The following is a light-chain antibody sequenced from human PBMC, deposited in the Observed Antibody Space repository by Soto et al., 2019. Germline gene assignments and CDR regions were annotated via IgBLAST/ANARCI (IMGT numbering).Light chain of an antibody. J-gene: IGKJ1*01. V-gene: IGKV1-5*01. CDR1: QTINNR. CDR3: QQYDSFWTM. Sequence: DIQMTQSPSTLSASVGDRVTIPCRASQTINNRLAWYQQKPGKAPKLLIYDVSSLESGVPSRFSGSGSGTEFTLTISSLQPDDFATYYCQQYDSFWTMFGQGTKVDIK. CDR2: DVS.